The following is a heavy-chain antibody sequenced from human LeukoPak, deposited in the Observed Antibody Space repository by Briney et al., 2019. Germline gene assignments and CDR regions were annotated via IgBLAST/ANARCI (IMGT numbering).Heavy chain of an antibody. V-gene: IGHV3-9*01. J-gene: IGHJ4*02. CDR3: AKDVGLDFDSSGYYSPYFDY. CDR2: ISWNSGSI. Sequence: PGRSLRLSCAASGLTFDDYAMHWVRQAPGKGLEWVSGISWNSGSIGYADSVKGRFTISRDNAKNSLYLQMNSLRAEDTALYYCAKDVGLDFDSSGYYSPYFDYWGQGTLVTVSS. CDR1: GLTFDDYA. D-gene: IGHD3-22*01.